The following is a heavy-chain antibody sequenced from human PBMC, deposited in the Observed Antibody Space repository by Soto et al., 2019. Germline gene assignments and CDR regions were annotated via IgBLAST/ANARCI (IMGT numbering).Heavy chain of an antibody. D-gene: IGHD1-7*01. CDR3: ASRTGTTPDWYFDL. CDR1: GYTFTSYA. Sequence: ASVKGSCKASGYTFTSYAMHWVRQAPGQRLEWMGWINAGNGNTKYSQKFQGRVTITRDTSASTAYMELSSLRSEDTAVYYCASRTGTTPDWYFDLWGRGTLVTVSS. J-gene: IGHJ2*01. V-gene: IGHV1-3*01. CDR2: INAGNGNT.